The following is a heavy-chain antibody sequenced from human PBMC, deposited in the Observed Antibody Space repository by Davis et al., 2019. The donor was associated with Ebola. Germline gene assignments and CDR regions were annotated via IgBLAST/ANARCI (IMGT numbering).Heavy chain of an antibody. Sequence: GESPKTSRKGSGYSFTSSWIGLVRQMPGKGPEWVGIIYPGDSDTKYSPSYQGHVTIAADKSISTAYLQWSSLNASDTAMYYCAGAPYYYYGIDVWGQGTTVTVSS. CDR2: IYPGDSDT. J-gene: IGHJ6*02. CDR1: GYSFTSSW. CDR3: AGAPYYYYGIDV. V-gene: IGHV5-51*01.